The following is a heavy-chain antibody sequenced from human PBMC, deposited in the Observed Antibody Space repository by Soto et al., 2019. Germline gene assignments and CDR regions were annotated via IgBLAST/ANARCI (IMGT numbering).Heavy chain of an antibody. D-gene: IGHD6-13*01. CDR1: GGSISSYY. CDR3: ARKASSSWYAYYFDY. CDR2: IYYSGST. V-gene: IGHV4-59*01. Sequence: NPSETLSLTCTVSGGSISSYYWSWIRQPPGKGLEWIGYIYYSGSTNYNPSLKSRVTISVDTSKNQFSLKLSSVTAADTAVYYCARKASSSWYAYYFDYWGQGTLVTVSS. J-gene: IGHJ4*02.